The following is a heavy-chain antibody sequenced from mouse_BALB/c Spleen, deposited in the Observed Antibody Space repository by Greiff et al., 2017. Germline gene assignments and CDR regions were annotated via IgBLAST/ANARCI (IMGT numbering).Heavy chain of an antibody. CDR1: GYTFTSYY. CDR3: AYSSGYYFDY. J-gene: IGHJ2*01. V-gene: IGHV1S81*02. D-gene: IGHD3-1*01. Sequence: QVQLQQPGAELVKPGASVKLSCKASGYTFTSYYMYWVKQRPGQGLEWIGGINPSNGGTNFNEKFKSKATLTVDKSSSTAYMQLSSLTSEDSAVYYCAYSSGYYFDYWGQGTTLTVSS. CDR2: INPSNGGT.